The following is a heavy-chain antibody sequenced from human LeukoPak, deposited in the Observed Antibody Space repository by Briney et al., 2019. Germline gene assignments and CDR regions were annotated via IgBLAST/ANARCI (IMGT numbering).Heavy chain of an antibody. V-gene: IGHV3-30-3*01. J-gene: IGHJ4*02. CDR1: GFTFSSYA. Sequence: SGGSLRLSCAASGFTFSSYAMHWVRQAPGKGLEWMAVISYDGSNKYYADSVKGRFTISRDNSKNTLYLQMNSLRAEDTAVYYCARDLESAWINYYFDYWGQGTLVTVSS. CDR3: ARDLESAWINYYFDY. D-gene: IGHD1/OR15-1a*01. CDR2: ISYDGSNK.